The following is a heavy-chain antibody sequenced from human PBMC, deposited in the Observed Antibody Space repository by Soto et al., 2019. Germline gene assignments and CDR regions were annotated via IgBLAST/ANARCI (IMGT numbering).Heavy chain of an antibody. CDR2: INPGSGNT. V-gene: IGHV1-3*01. CDR1: GYTFMTYA. Sequence: QVQLVQSGAEVKKPGGSVKISCKTSGYTFMTYALHWVRQAPGQRLEWMGWINPGSGNTEYSQKLQGRVTITRDTSASTVFMDVANLTSEATAVYYCARIRMLWYGELSHWGQGTLVTVSA. D-gene: IGHD3-10*01. J-gene: IGHJ4*02. CDR3: ARIRMLWYGELSH.